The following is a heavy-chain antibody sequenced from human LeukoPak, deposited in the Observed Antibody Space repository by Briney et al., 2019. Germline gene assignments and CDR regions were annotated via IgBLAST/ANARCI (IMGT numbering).Heavy chain of an antibody. V-gene: IGHV3-23*01. Sequence: PGGSLRLSCVASGFTFSTYAMNWVRQAPGRGLECVSTISGSGGTTYYADSVKGRFTISRDNSKSTLYLQMNSLRAEDTAVYYCAKDWGYWGQGTLVTVSS. CDR3: AKDWGY. J-gene: IGHJ4*02. CDR2: ISGSGGTT. D-gene: IGHD7-27*01. CDR1: GFTFSTYA.